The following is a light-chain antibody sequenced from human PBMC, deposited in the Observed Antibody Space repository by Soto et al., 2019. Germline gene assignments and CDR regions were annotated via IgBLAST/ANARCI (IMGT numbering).Light chain of an antibody. CDR1: QSIGNW. Sequence: DIQMTQSPSSLSASVGDRVTITCRASQSIGNWLAWYQQKPGKAPKLLIYKASTLKSGVPSRFSGSGSGTEFTLTISSLQPDDFATYYCQHYNSYSEAFGQGNKVDI. J-gene: IGKJ1*01. CDR2: KAS. V-gene: IGKV1-5*03. CDR3: QHYNSYSEA.